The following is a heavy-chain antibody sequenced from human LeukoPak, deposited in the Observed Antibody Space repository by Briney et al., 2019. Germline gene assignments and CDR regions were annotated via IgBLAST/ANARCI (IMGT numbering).Heavy chain of an antibody. CDR1: GFTFDDYG. CDR2: ISWNSGSI. CDR3: AKDRDWGLGLDY. Sequence: GGSLRLSCAASGFTFDDYGMSWVRQAPGKGLEWVSGISWNSGSIGYADSVKGRFTISRDNAKNYLYLQMNSLRAEDTALYYCAKDRDWGLGLDYWGQGTLVTVSS. D-gene: IGHD7-27*01. J-gene: IGHJ4*02. V-gene: IGHV3-9*01.